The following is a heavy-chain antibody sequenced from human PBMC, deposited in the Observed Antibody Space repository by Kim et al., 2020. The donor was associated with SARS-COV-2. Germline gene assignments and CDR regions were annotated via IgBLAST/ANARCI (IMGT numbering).Heavy chain of an antibody. V-gene: IGHV5-10-1*01. CDR2: IDPTDSFI. D-gene: IGHD3-10*01. CDR1: GYKFDTHW. J-gene: IGHJ5*02. CDR3: ARHFLPRNHYTSGPYYREAMGDNWFDP. Sequence: GESLKISCQASGYKFDTHWISWVRQKPGKGLEWVGRIDPTDSFINQSPSFQGHVILSVDKSINTAYLEWPSLEASDSALYYCARHFLPRNHYTSGPYYREAMGDNWFDPWGQGTLVTVSS.